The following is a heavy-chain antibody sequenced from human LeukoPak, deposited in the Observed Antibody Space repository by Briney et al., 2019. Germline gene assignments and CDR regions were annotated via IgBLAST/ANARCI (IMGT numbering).Heavy chain of an antibody. J-gene: IGHJ4*02. D-gene: IGHD6-25*01. Sequence: SETLSLTCAVYGGSFSGYYWTWIRQPPGKGLEWIGEINHSGNTNYNPSLKSRVSLSVDTSKNQFSLKLSSVTAADTAVYYCARARGAEAIDSWGQGTLVTVSS. CDR3: ARARGAEAIDS. V-gene: IGHV4-34*01. CDR1: GGSFSGYY. CDR2: INHSGNT.